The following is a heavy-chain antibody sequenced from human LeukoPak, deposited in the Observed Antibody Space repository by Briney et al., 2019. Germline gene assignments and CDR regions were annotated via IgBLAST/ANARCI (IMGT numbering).Heavy chain of an antibody. J-gene: IGHJ4*02. D-gene: IGHD5-24*01. Sequence: SETLSLTCTVSGGSISSYYWSWIRQPPGKGLEWIGYIYYSGSTNYNPSLKSRVTISVDTSKNQFSPKLSSVTAADTAVYYCARMGGYNGYYFDYWGQGTLVTVSS. V-gene: IGHV4-59*08. CDR3: ARMGGYNGYYFDY. CDR2: IYYSGST. CDR1: GGSISSYY.